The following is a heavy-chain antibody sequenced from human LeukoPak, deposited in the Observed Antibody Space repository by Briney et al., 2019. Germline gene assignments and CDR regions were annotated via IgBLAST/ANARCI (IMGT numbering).Heavy chain of an antibody. CDR1: GGSISSGDYY. D-gene: IGHD5-18*01. J-gene: IGHJ6*02. V-gene: IGHV4-61*08. CDR2: IYYSGST. CDR3: ARVRGYSYGYDYYYGMDV. Sequence: PSETLSLTCTVSGGSISSGDYYWSWIRQPPGKGLEWIGYIYYSGSTNYNPSLKSRVTISVDTSKNQFSLKLSSVTAADTAVYYCARVRGYSYGYDYYYGMDVWGQGTTVTVS.